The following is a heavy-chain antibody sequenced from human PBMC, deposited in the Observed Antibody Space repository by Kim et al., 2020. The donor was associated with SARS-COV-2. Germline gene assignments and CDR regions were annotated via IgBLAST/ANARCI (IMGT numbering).Heavy chain of an antibody. CDR3: ATIPYYYDSSGYQNDY. J-gene: IGHJ4*02. CDR2: FDPEDGET. Sequence: ASVKVSCKVSGYTLTELSMHWVRQAPGKGLEWMGGFDPEDGETIYAQKFQGRVTMTEDTSTDTAYMELSSLRSEDTAVYYCATIPYYYDSSGYQNDYWGQGTLVTVSS. D-gene: IGHD3-22*01. CDR1: GYTLTELS. V-gene: IGHV1-24*01.